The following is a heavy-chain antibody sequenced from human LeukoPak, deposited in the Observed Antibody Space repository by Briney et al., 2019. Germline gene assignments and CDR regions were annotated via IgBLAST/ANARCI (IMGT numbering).Heavy chain of an antibody. J-gene: IGHJ4*02. CDR2: IYYTGST. CDR3: ARDCGGDCRPFDY. V-gene: IGHV4-59*02. Sequence: SETLSLTCTISGGSVSDYYWSWIRQSPGKGLEWIGYIYYTGSTTYNPSLKSRVTISVDTSKNQFSLKLSSVTAADTAVYYCARDCGGDCRPFDYWGQGTLVTVSS. D-gene: IGHD2-21*02. CDR1: GGSVSDYY.